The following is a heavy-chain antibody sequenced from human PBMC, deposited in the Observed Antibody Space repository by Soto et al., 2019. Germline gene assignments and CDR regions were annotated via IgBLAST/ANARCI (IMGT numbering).Heavy chain of an antibody. CDR2: TSHDGSRK. CDR3: AKDVRRDGYNFVDS. V-gene: IGHV3-30*18. Sequence: QEQLLESGGGVVQPGGSLRLSCTASGFTFSNYGFHWVRQAPGKGLEWVAVTSHDGSRKYYADSLKGRFTISRDNSKDTLYLQINSLRAEDTAMYYCAKDVRRDGYNFVDSWGQGTLVTVSS. CDR1: GFTFSNYG. D-gene: IGHD5-12*01. J-gene: IGHJ4*02.